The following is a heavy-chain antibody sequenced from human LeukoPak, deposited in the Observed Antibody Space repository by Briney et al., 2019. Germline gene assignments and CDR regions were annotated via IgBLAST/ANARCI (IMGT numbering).Heavy chain of an antibody. CDR2: INPSGGIT. V-gene: IGHV1-46*01. J-gene: IGHJ4*02. CDR1: GYTFTSYY. CDR3: ARRPRSGSHVFDY. D-gene: IGHD3-10*01. Sequence: ASVKVSCKASGYTFTSYYMHWMRQAPGQGLEWMGIINPSGGITTYAQKFQGRVTMTRDTSTSTVYMELSSLRSEDTAVYYCARRPRSGSHVFDYWGQGTLVTVSS.